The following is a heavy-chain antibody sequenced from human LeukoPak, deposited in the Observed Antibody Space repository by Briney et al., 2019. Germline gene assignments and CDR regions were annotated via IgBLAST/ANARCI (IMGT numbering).Heavy chain of an antibody. CDR2: IYTSGST. D-gene: IGHD3-10*01. CDR1: GGSFSGYY. V-gene: IGHV4-59*10. Sequence: SETLSLTCAVYGGSFSGYYWSWIRQPPGKGLEWIGRIYTSGSTNYNPSLKSRVTISVDTSKNQFSLKLSSVTAADTAVYYCARDHMVRGVIGFYYYYYMDVWGKGTTVTISS. CDR3: ARDHMVRGVIGFYYYYYMDV. J-gene: IGHJ6*03.